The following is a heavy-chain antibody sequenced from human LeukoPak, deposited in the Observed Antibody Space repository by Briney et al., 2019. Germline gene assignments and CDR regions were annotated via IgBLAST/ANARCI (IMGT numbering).Heavy chain of an antibody. CDR3: ATAMNYYGSGSSDY. Sequence: PGGSLRPSCAASGFTFSSYSMNWVRQAPGKGLEWVSSISSSSSYIYYADSVKGRFTISRDNAKNSLYLQMNSLRAEDTAVYYCATAMNYYGSGSSDYWGQGTLVTVSS. V-gene: IGHV3-21*01. D-gene: IGHD3-10*01. J-gene: IGHJ4*02. CDR1: GFTFSSYS. CDR2: ISSSSSYI.